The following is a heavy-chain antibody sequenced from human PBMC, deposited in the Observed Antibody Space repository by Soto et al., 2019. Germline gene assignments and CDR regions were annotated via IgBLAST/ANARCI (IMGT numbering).Heavy chain of an antibody. CDR2: IYYSGST. Sequence: SETLSLTCTVSGGSISSSSYYWGWIRQPPGKGLEWIGSIYYSGSTHYNASLKSRVTISVGSSKNQFSLKLSSVTAADTAVYFCARHSLYCGGYCLDAFDIWGQGTLVTVSS. CDR3: ARHSLYCGGYCLDAFDI. V-gene: IGHV4-39*01. CDR1: GGSISSSSYY. D-gene: IGHD2-21*01. J-gene: IGHJ3*02.